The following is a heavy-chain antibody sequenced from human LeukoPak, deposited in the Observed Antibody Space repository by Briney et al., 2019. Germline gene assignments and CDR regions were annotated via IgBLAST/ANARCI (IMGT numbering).Heavy chain of an antibody. D-gene: IGHD2-2*01. Sequence: GGSLRLSCAASGFTFSSYDIDWVRQAPGKGLEWVAVISYDGSNKFYADSVKGRFTISRDNSKNTLSLQMNSLRAEDTAVYYCANLPSYWGQGTRVTVSS. J-gene: IGHJ4*02. V-gene: IGHV3-30*18. CDR1: GFTFSSYD. CDR2: ISYDGSNK. CDR3: ANLPSY.